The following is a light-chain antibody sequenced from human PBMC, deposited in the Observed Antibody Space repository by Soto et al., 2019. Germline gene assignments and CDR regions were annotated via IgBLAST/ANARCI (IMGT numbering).Light chain of an antibody. J-gene: IGKJ1*01. V-gene: IGKV1-5*03. CDR2: TAS. CDR3: QQYRDYSWT. CDR1: QSIGIW. Sequence: IQMTQSPSTVSASVGDRVAITCRASQSIGIWLAWYQQKPGKAPRFLIYTASTLLGGVPSRFSGSGSGTEFTLTISSLQPDDFVTYYCQQYRDYSWTFGQGTKVEIK.